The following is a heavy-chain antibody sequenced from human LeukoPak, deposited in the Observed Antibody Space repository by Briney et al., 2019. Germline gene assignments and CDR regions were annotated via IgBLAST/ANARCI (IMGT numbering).Heavy chain of an antibody. V-gene: IGHV1-69*11. J-gene: IGHJ4*02. D-gene: IGHD1-26*01. CDR2: IIPILGTA. CDR3: ARDQGGSYSGVSFDY. Sequence: GSSVKVSCKASGGTFSSYAISWVRQAPGQGLEWMGRIIPILGTANYAQKFQGRVTITTDESTSTAYMELSSLRSEDTAVYYCARDQGGSYSGVSFDYWGQGTLVTVSS. CDR1: GGTFSSYA.